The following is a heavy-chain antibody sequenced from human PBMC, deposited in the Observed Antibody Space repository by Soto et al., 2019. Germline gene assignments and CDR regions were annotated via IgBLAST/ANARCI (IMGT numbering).Heavy chain of an antibody. CDR3: ATLERIVGGNWDY. D-gene: IGHD1-26*01. CDR2: IRNRANSHTT. Sequence: EVQLVESGGGLVQPGGSLRLSCAASGFTFSDHYMDWVRQSPGKGLEWVGRIRNRANSHTTVYAASVKGRFTISRDDSKNSVFLEMNSLKTEDTGGYYCATLERIVGGNWDYWGQGTLVPVSS. CDR1: GFTFSDHY. J-gene: IGHJ4*02. V-gene: IGHV3-72*01.